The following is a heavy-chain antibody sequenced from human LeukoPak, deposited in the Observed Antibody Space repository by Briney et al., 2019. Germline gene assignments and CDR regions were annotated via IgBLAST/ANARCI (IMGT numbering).Heavy chain of an antibody. CDR3: SSSNDGAYYYYYGMDV. CDR2: ISGSGGST. J-gene: IGHJ6*02. Sequence: GGSLRLSCTASGFTFGDYAMSWIRQAPGKGLEWVSAISGSGGSTYYADSVKGRFTISRDNSKNTLYLQMNSLRAEDTAVYYCSSSNDGAYYYYYGMDVWGQGTTVTVSS. CDR1: GFTFGDYA. D-gene: IGHD6-6*01. V-gene: IGHV3-23*01.